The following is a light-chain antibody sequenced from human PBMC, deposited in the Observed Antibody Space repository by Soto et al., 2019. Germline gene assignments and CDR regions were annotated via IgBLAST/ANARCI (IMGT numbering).Light chain of an antibody. CDR1: QSVLYSSNNKNY. Sequence: DIVMIQSPDSLAVSLGERATINCKSSQSVLYSSNNKNYLAWYQQKPRQPPKLLISWASTRESGVPDRFSGSGSGTDFTLTISSLQAEDVAVYYCQQYYTIQWTFGHGTNVEIK. V-gene: IGKV4-1*01. CDR2: WAS. J-gene: IGKJ1*01. CDR3: QQYYTIQWT.